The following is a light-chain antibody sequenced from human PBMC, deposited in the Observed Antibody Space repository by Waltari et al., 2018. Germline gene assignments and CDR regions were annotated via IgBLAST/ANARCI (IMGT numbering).Light chain of an antibody. CDR2: GNS. Sequence: DIQMTQSPSSLSASLGDRVPLTYRPSQSISKYLTWYQQRPGKAPKPLIYGNSSLQSAVPSRFSGSGAGTDFTLTINTLQPEDFATYFCQQSYGPPYTFGQGTRLEIK. CDR3: QQSYGPPYT. CDR1: QSISKY. J-gene: IGKJ2*01. V-gene: IGKV1-39*01.